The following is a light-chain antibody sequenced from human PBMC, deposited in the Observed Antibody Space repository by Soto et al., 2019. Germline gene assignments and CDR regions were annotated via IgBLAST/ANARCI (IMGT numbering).Light chain of an antibody. Sequence: DIQMTQSPSTLSASVGDRVTITCRASQSISSWLAWYQQKPGKAPPLLIYDASSLDSGVPSRFSGSGSGTEFPLTIISRQPDDFATYYCQQYNSILTFGGGTKVEIK. CDR2: DAS. CDR3: QQYNSILT. J-gene: IGKJ4*01. V-gene: IGKV1-5*01. CDR1: QSISSW.